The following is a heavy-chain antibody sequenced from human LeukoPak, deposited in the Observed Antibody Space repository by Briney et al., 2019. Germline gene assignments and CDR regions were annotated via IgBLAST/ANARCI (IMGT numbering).Heavy chain of an antibody. Sequence: GRSLRLSCAASGFTFSSYSMNWVRQAPGKGLEWVSSISSSSSYIYYADSVKGRFTISRDNAKNSLYLQMNSLRAEDTAVYYCARDETYYDSSGYPYYFDYWGQGTPVTVSS. D-gene: IGHD3-22*01. J-gene: IGHJ4*02. V-gene: IGHV3-21*01. CDR1: GFTFSSYS. CDR3: ARDETYYDSSGYPYYFDY. CDR2: ISSSSSYI.